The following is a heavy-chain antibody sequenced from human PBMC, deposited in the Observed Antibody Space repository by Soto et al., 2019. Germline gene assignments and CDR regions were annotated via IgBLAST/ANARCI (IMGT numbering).Heavy chain of an antibody. CDR3: ARTYSGVGSHCSGTSCYADF. CDR2: IYYGGST. J-gene: IGHJ4*02. CDR1: GGSISSGDYY. V-gene: IGHV4-30-4*01. D-gene: IGHD2-2*01. Sequence: SETLSLTCTVSGGSISSGDYYWSWIRQPPVKGLEWIGYIYYGGSTYYNPSLKRRVTISVDTSKNQFSLKLSSVTAADTAVYYCARTYSGVGSHCSGTSCYADFWGQGTQVTVSS.